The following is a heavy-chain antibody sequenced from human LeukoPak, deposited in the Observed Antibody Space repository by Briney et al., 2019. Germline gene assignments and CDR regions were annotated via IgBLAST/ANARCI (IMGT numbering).Heavy chain of an antibody. Sequence: PSETLSLICAVYGGAFSGYYWSWIRQPPGKGLEWIGEINHSGSTNYNPSLKSRVTISVDTSKYQFSLKPSSVTAADTAVYYCASRVSRQQLVLRAFDIWGQGTMVTVSS. V-gene: IGHV4-34*01. CDR2: INHSGST. CDR1: GGAFSGYY. J-gene: IGHJ3*02. CDR3: ASRVSRQQLVLRAFDI. D-gene: IGHD6-13*01.